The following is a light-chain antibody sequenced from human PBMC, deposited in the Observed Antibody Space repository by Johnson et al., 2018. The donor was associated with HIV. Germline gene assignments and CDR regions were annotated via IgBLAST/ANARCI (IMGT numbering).Light chain of an antibody. CDR3: GTWDSSLSAYV. CDR1: SSNIGNNY. J-gene: IGLJ1*01. CDR2: DNH. Sequence: QSVLTQPPSVSAAPGQKVTISCSGSSSNIGNNYVSWYQQVPGTAPKLLIYDNHKRPSGIPDRFSGSKSGTSATLGITGLQTGDEADYFCGTWDSSLSAYVLGTGAKVTVL. V-gene: IGLV1-51*01.